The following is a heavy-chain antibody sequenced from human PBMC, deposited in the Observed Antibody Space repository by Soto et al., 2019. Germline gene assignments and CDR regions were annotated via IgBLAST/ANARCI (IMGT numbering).Heavy chain of an antibody. J-gene: IGHJ4*02. CDR2: IYYRGNA. V-gene: IGHV4-39*01. Sequence: QLQLQESGPGLVKPSETLSLTCSVSDDSINSDKYYWGWIRQPPGKGLEWIGSIYYRGNASYNPSLHTRVTISLDKSKRQFSLKLNSVTAADSAVYFCARLEGLATISYYFDFWGPGALVTVSS. CDR3: ARLEGLATISYYFDF. D-gene: IGHD3-9*01. CDR1: DDSINSDKYY.